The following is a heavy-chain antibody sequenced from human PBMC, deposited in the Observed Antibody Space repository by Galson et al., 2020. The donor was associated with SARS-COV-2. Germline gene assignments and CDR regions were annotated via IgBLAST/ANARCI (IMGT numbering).Heavy chain of an antibody. CDR2: IKSDGSTT. J-gene: IGHJ3*02. Sequence: SLKISCAASGFTFSSYWMYWVRQAPGKGLVWVSRIKSDGSTTNYAASVRGRFTISRDNAKNTVYLQMNSLRAEDTAVYYCARSIGGAFDIWGQGTMVTVSS. CDR3: ARSIGGAFDI. D-gene: IGHD3-10*01. V-gene: IGHV3-74*01. CDR1: GFTFSSYW.